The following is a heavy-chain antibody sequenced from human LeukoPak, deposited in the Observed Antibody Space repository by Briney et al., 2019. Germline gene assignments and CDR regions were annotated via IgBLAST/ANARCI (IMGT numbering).Heavy chain of an antibody. Sequence: GGSLRLSCVASGFTFSSYEMYWVRQAPGKGLEWVSYISSGGGTKHYADSVKGRFTTSRDDAKSSLYLWMNSLRVEDTAVYYCAKLAVASPDSWGQGTPVTVSS. V-gene: IGHV3-48*03. CDR2: ISSGGGTK. J-gene: IGHJ4*02. CDR1: GFTFSSYE. CDR3: AKLAVASPDS. D-gene: IGHD6-19*01.